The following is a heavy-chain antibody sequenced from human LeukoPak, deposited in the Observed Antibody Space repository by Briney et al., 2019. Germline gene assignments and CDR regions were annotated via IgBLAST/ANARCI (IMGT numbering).Heavy chain of an antibody. CDR1: GGXFSGYY. Sequence: SETLSLTCAVYGGXFSGYYWSWIRQPPGKGLEWIGEINHSGSTNYNPSLKSRVTISVDTSKNQFSLKLSSVTVADTAVYYCARVSNGDYAYWGQGTLVTVSS. J-gene: IGHJ4*02. CDR3: ARVSNGDYAY. D-gene: IGHD4-17*01. CDR2: INHSGST. V-gene: IGHV4-34*01.